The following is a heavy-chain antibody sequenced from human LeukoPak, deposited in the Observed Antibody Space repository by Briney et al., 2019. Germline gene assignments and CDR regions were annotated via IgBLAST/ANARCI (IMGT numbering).Heavy chain of an antibody. CDR3: AKDNTIFGVSPFDP. V-gene: IGHV3-23*01. CDR1: GFTFSSYA. CDR2: ISGSGGST. J-gene: IGHJ5*02. Sequence: GGSLRLSCAASGFTFSSYAMSWVRQAPGKGLEWASAISGSGGSTYYADSVKGRFTISRDNSKNTLYLQMNSLRAEDTAVYYCAKDNTIFGVSPFDPWGQGTLVTVSS. D-gene: IGHD3-3*01.